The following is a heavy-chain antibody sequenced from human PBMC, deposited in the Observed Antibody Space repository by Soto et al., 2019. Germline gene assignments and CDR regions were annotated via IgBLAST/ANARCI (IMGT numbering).Heavy chain of an antibody. V-gene: IGHV1-2*02. D-gene: IGHD6-6*01. Sequence: ASVKVSCKASGYTFTGYFLHWVRQAPGQGLEWMGWINPTSGDTKSAQNFQGRVTMTRDTSIGTVYMELNRLRSDDTALYYCARDVTRIAARPFDYWGRGSLVTVSS. CDR1: GYTFTGYF. J-gene: IGHJ4*02. CDR3: ARDVTRIAARPFDY. CDR2: INPTSGDT.